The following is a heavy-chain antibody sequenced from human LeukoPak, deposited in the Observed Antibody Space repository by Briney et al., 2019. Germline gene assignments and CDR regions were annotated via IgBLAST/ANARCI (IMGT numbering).Heavy chain of an antibody. Sequence: GESLKISCEGSGYSFSNYWIGWVRQMPGKGLEWTGIIYPGDSNTRYSPSSQGQVTISADKSINTAYLQWSSLKASDTAMYYCARSYSSSLADFDHWGQGTLVTVSP. CDR1: GYSFSNYW. J-gene: IGHJ4*02. V-gene: IGHV5-51*01. D-gene: IGHD6-19*01. CDR2: IYPGDSNT. CDR3: ARSYSSSLADFDH.